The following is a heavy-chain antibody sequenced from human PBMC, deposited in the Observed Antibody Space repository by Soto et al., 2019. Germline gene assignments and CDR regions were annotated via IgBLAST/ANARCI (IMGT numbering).Heavy chain of an antibody. CDR2: INHSGST. D-gene: IGHD3-22*01. V-gene: IGHV4-34*01. CDR3: ARNPRYYYDSKSLGYYYGMDV. Sequence: PSGTLSLTCAVYGGTFSGYYWSWIRQPPGKGLEWIGEINHSGSTNYNPSLKSRVTISVDTSKNQFSLKLSSVTAADTAVYYCARNPRYYYDSKSLGYYYGMDVWGQGTTVTVSS. CDR1: GGTFSGYY. J-gene: IGHJ6*02.